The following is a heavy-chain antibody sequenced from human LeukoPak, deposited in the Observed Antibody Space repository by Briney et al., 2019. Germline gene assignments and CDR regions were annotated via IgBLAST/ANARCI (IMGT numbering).Heavy chain of an antibody. Sequence: SETLSLTCAVYGGSFSGYYWSWIRQPPGKGLEWIGEINHSGSTNYNPSLKSRVTISVDTSKNQFSLKLSSVTAADTAVYYCARAPPSGSYSLGIYYYMDVWGKGTTVTVSS. CDR1: GGSFSGYY. V-gene: IGHV4-34*01. D-gene: IGHD3-10*01. CDR3: ARAPPSGSYSLGIYYYMDV. J-gene: IGHJ6*03. CDR2: INHSGST.